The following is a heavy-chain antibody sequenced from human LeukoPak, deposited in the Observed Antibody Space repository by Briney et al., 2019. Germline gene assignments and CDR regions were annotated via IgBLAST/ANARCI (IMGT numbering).Heavy chain of an antibody. V-gene: IGHV1-18*01. J-gene: IGHJ4*02. CDR3: ARGPKKYDSSGYYPRY. Sequence: GASVKVSCKASGYTFTSYGISWVRQAPGQGLEWMGWISAYNGNTNYAQKLQGRVTMTTDTSTSTAYMELRSLRSDDTAVYYCARGPKKYDSSGYYPRYWGQGTLVTVPS. CDR1: GYTFTSYG. CDR2: ISAYNGNT. D-gene: IGHD3-22*01.